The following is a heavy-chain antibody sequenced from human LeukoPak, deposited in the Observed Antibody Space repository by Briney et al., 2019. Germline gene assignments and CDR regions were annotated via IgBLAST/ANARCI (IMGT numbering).Heavy chain of an antibody. D-gene: IGHD3-10*01. CDR3: ARAKMVRGVSGWFDP. CDR2: MNPNSGNT. J-gene: IGHJ5*02. CDR1: GYTFTSYD. Sequence: VASVTVSCKASGYTFTSYDINWVRQATGQGLEWMGWMNPNSGNTGYAQKFQGRVTMTRNTSISTAYMELGSLRSEDTAVYYCARAKMVRGVSGWFDPWGQGTLVTVSS. V-gene: IGHV1-8*01.